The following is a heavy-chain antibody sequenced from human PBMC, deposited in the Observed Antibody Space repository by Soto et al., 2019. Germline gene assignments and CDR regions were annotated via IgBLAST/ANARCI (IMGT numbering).Heavy chain of an antibody. CDR2: ISGSGGST. CDR3: AKDPVNTIFGVVITSDY. Sequence: GGSLRLSCAASGFTFSSYAMSWVRQAPGKGLEWVSAISGSGGSTYYADSVKGRFTISRDNSKNTLYLQMNSLRAEDTAVYYCAKDPVNTIFGVVITSDYWGQGTLVTV. J-gene: IGHJ4*02. V-gene: IGHV3-23*01. CDR1: GFTFSSYA. D-gene: IGHD3-3*01.